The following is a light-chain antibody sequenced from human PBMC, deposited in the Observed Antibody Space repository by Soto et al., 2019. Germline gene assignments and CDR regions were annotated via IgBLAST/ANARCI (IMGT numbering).Light chain of an antibody. J-gene: IGLJ1*01. Sequence: QSALTQPASVSGSPGQSIAISCTGTSSDVGGYNYVSWYQQHPGKAPKLMIYDVGSRPSGVSDRFSGSKSGNTASLTISGLWAEDEADYYCCSYTTSSTGVFGTGTKVTVL. CDR1: SSDVGGYNY. CDR3: CSYTTSSTGV. CDR2: DVG. V-gene: IGLV2-14*01.